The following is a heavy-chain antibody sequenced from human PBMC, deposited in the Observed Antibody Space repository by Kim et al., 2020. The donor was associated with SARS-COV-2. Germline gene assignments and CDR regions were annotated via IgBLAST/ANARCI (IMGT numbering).Heavy chain of an antibody. Sequence: YAACVKGRFTISRDDSKSVAYLQMNSLETEDTAVYYCSRDASPGSYFDSWGQGTLVTVSS. V-gene: IGHV3-49*02. CDR3: SRDASPGSYFDS. D-gene: IGHD1-26*01. J-gene: IGHJ4*02.